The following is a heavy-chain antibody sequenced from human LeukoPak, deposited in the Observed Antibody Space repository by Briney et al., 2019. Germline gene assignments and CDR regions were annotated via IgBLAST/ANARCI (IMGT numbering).Heavy chain of an antibody. V-gene: IGHV4-31*03. J-gene: IGHJ5*02. CDR3: ARASHRVDSLEWFDP. Sequence: SQTLSLTCSVSGSSINSNGYYWTWIRQPPGKGLEWIGYVIYSGSTYYTPSLKSRAVISADRSKNQFSLKLTSVTAADTAVYYCARASHRVDSLEWFDPWGQGTLVTVSS. CDR2: VIYSGST. CDR1: GSSINSNGYY. D-gene: IGHD5-12*01.